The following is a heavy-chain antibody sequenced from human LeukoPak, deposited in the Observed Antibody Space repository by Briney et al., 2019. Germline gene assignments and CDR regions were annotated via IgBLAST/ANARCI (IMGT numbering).Heavy chain of an antibody. Sequence: ASVKVSCKASGYTFTAYYIHWVRQAPGQGLEWMGRINPNSGGTNYAQKFQGRVTMTRDTSISTAYMELSRLRSDDTAVYYCAXPWEITMSERSYNWFDSWGQGTLVTVSS. CDR3: AXPWEITMSERSYNWFDS. CDR1: GYTFTAYY. J-gene: IGHJ5*01. D-gene: IGHD1-26*01. V-gene: IGHV1-2*02. CDR2: INPNSGGT.